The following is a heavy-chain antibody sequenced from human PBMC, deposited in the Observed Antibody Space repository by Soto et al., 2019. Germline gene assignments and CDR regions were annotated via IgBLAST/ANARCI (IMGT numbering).Heavy chain of an antibody. CDR2: INHSGST. J-gene: IGHJ6*02. CDR3: ASREYYDFWSGYYREAYYYGMDV. CDR1: GGSFSGYY. V-gene: IGHV4-34*01. Sequence: RTCAVYGGSFSGYYWSWIRQPPGKGLEWIGEINHSGSTNYNPSLKSRVTISVDTSKNQFSLKLSSVTAADTAVYYCASREYYDFWSGYYREAYYYGMDVWGQGTTVTVSS. D-gene: IGHD3-3*01.